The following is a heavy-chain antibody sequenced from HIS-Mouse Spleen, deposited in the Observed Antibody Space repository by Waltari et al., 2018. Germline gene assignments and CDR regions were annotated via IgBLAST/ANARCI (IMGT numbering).Heavy chain of an antibody. CDR3: AREGDSGSYFDY. CDR2: IKQDGSEK. D-gene: IGHD1-26*01. V-gene: IGHV3-7*01. Sequence: EVQLVESGGGLVQPGGSLRLSCAASGFTFSSYWMSWVRQAQGKGVEWVDNIKQDGSEKYYVDSVKGRFTISRDNAKNSLYLQMNSLRAEDTAVYYCAREGDSGSYFDYWGQGTLVTVSS. CDR1: GFTFSSYW. J-gene: IGHJ4*02.